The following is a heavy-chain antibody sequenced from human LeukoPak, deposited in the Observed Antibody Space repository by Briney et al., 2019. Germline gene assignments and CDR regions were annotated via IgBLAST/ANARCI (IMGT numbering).Heavy chain of an antibody. J-gene: IGHJ6*02. D-gene: IGHD2-15*01. CDR1: GFTFSSYT. CDR2: ISSSSSYI. CDR3: ARDPTPRYCSGGSCYTHYGMDV. V-gene: IGHV3-21*01. Sequence: PGGSLRLSCAAPGFTFSSYTMNWVRQAPGKGLEWVSSISSSSSYIYYADSVKGRLTISRDNAKNPLYLQMNSLRAEDTAVYYCARDPTPRYCSGGSCYTHYGMDVWGQGTTVTVSS.